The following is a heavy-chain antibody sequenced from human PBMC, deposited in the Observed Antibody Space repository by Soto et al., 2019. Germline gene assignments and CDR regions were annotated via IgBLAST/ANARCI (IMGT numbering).Heavy chain of an antibody. J-gene: IGHJ6*01. CDR1: GGTFSSYT. V-gene: IGHV1-69*02. Sequence: QVQLVQSGAEVKKPGSSVKVSCKASGGTFSSYTISWVRQAPGQGLEWMGRIIPILGIANYAQKFQGRVTITADKTTSTAYMARSSLSCEKTAMSYCAGVKASIAHSGMDV. D-gene: IGHD2-2*01. CDR2: IIPILGIA. CDR3: AGVKASIAHSGMDV.